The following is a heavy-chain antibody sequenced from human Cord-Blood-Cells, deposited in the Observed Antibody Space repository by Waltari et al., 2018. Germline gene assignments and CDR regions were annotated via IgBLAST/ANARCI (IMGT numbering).Heavy chain of an antibody. CDR1: GFPFDDYA. CDR2: ISWNSGSI. V-gene: IGHV3-9*01. Sequence: EVQLVESGGGLVQPGRSLRLSCAASGFPFDDYAMHWVRQAPGKGLEWVSGISWNSGSIGYADSGKGRFTISRDNAKNSLYLQMNSLRAEDTALYYCAKDISGYSLSHFDYWGQGTLVTVSS. J-gene: IGHJ4*02. D-gene: IGHD6-13*01. CDR3: AKDISGYSLSHFDY.